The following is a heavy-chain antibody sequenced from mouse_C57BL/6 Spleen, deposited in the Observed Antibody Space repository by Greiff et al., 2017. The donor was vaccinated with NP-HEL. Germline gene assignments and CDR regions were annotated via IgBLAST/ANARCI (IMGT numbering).Heavy chain of an antibody. J-gene: IGHJ4*01. V-gene: IGHV1-69*01. CDR2: IDPSDSYT. D-gene: IGHD1-1*01. CDR1: GYTFTSYW. CDR3: AKGSGVTTVVADYAMDY. Sequence: VQLHQPGAELVMPGASVKLSCKASGYTFTSYWMHWVKQRPGQGLEWIGEIDPSDSYTNYNQKFKGKSTLTVDKSSSTAYMQLSSLTSEDSAVYYCAKGSGVTTVVADYAMDYWGQGTSVTVSS.